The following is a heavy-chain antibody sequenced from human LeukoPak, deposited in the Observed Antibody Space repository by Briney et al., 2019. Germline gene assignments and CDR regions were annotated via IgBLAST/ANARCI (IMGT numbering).Heavy chain of an antibody. D-gene: IGHD3-3*01. CDR3: AKGYYDFWSGQGAFDI. CDR1: GFTVSSNY. J-gene: IGHJ3*02. CDR2: IYSGGST. V-gene: IGHV3-53*01. Sequence: GGSLRLSCAASGFTVSSNYMSWVRQAPGKGLEWVSGIYSGGSTYYADSVKGRFTISRDNSKNTLYLQMNSLRAEDTAVYYCAKGYYDFWSGQGAFDIWGQGTMVTVSS.